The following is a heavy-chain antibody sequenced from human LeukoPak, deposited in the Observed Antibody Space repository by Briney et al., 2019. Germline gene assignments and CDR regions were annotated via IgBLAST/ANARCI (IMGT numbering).Heavy chain of an antibody. CDR3: ARVTGTHYEILTGYYGPYYYFEY. CDR2: INHSGST. Sequence: SATLSLTCAFCGGFFSGYYWRLLRQPPEEGVEWAGVINHSGSTNYKPSLKSRVTISVDKSKNQFSLQLNCVTAADTAVYYCARVTGTHYEILTGYYGPYYYFEYWGQGTLVTVSS. CDR1: GGFFSGYY. D-gene: IGHD3-9*01. J-gene: IGHJ4*02. V-gene: IGHV4-34*01.